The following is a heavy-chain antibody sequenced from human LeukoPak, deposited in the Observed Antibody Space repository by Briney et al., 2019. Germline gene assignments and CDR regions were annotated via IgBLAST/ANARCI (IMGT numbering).Heavy chain of an antibody. V-gene: IGHV4-34*01. CDR3: ARLTSFGGAFFY. Sequence: SETLSLTCAVYGGSFSGYYWGWIRQPPGKGLEWIGEINHSGSTNYNPSLKSRVTISVDTSKNQFSLKLSSVTAADTAVYYCARLTSFGGAFFYWGQGTLVTVSS. CDR1: GGSFSGYY. J-gene: IGHJ4*02. D-gene: IGHD3-16*01. CDR2: INHSGST.